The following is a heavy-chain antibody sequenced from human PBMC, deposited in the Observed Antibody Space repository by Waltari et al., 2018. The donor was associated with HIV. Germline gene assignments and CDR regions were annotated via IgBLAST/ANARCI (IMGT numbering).Heavy chain of an antibody. Sequence: EVQLVESGGGLVQPGGSLRLSCAASGFHFTSYGMHWVRQASGKGMDGVSFISSSSSTRYYEDSVKGRFTISRDNANNSLYLQRNSLIAEDTAVYYCARETYYYDSSGPYFDYWGQGTLVTVSS. J-gene: IGHJ4*02. CDR1: GFHFTSYG. CDR2: ISSSSSTR. V-gene: IGHV3-48*01. D-gene: IGHD3-22*01. CDR3: ARETYYYDSSGPYFDY.